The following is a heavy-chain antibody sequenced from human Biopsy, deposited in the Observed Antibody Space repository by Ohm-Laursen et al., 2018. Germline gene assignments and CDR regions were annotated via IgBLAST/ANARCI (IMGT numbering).Heavy chain of an antibody. CDR1: GGTFSNYA. J-gene: IGHJ4*02. Sequence: SVKVSCEASGGTFSNYAISWVRQAPGEGLEWMGGIIAVSGLVNYAPKFQGRVSITADKSTTTAYMELSNLKSEDTAVYYCATPFQYYDSWGGYPPFDHWGQGTLVTVSS. V-gene: IGHV1-69*10. CDR3: ATPFQYYDSWGGYPPFDH. CDR2: IIAVSGLV. D-gene: IGHD3-3*01.